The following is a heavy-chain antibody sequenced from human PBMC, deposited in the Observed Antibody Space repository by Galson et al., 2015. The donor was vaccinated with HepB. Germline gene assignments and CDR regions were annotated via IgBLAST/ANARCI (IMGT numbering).Heavy chain of an antibody. V-gene: IGHV6-1*01. Sequence: CAISGDSVSSNSAAWNWIRQSPSRGLEWLGRTYYRSKWYNDYAVSVKSRITINPDTSKNQFSLQLNSVTPEDTAVYYCARASSYPSQTRGLFDYWGQGTLVTVSS. CDR1: GDSVSSNSAA. D-gene: IGHD1-14*01. J-gene: IGHJ4*02. CDR3: ARASSYPSQTRGLFDY. CDR2: TYYRSKWYN.